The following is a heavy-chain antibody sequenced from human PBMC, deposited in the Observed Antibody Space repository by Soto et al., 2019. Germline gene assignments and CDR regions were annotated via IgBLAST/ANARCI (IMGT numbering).Heavy chain of an antibody. CDR3: ARVSVAATLSPSDY. J-gene: IGHJ4*02. CDR2: IYYSGGTT. V-gene: IGHV4-59*01. Sequence: SETLSLTCSVSGGPINGYYWSWTRQTPGKGLEWIGYIYYSGGTTNYNPSLRSRVTISLDKSNNFFSLKLSSVTAAGTAVYYCARVSVAATLSPSDYWGQGTLVTVSS. D-gene: IGHD2-15*01. CDR1: GGPINGYY.